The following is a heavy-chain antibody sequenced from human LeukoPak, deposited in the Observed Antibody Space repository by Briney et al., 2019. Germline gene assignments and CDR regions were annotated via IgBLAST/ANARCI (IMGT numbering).Heavy chain of an antibody. CDR2: IGDDGTNR. CDR3: AGGNGYHPLTTY. CDR1: DSIFRHYG. Sequence: GGSLRLSCAASDSIFRHYGMHWVRQAPGKGLEWVAVIGDDGTNRHYGDSVKGRFTISRDKSKNAVYLQMDSLRAEDTAVYYCAGGNGYHPLTTYWGQGTLVTVSS. J-gene: IGHJ1*01. V-gene: IGHV3-33*01. D-gene: IGHD3-22*01.